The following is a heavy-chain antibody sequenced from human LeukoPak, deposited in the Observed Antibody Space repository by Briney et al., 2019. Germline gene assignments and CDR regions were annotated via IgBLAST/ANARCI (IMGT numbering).Heavy chain of an antibody. CDR1: GFTFSTYG. Sequence: PGRSLRLSCAASGFTFSTYGMHWVRQAQGKGREGVALTWYDGSNKNYAASVKGRFTISRDTSENTLSLTMHSLRGEDTAVYYCARGGLTIAEATTRWYLDYWGQGTLVTVSS. CDR3: ARGGLTIAEATTRWYLDY. V-gene: IGHV3-33*01. J-gene: IGHJ4*02. CDR2: TWYDGSNK. D-gene: IGHD1-26*01.